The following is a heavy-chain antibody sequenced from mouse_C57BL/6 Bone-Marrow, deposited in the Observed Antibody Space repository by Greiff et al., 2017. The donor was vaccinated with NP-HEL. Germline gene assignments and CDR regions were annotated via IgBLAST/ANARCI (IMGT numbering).Heavy chain of an antibody. CDR3: AREGGGSWFAY. J-gene: IGHJ3*01. Sequence: QVQLKESGAELVKPGASVKISCKASGYAFSSYWMNWVKQRPGKGLEWIGQIYPGDGDTNYNGKFKGKATLTADKSSRTAYMQLSSLTSEDSAVYFCAREGGGSWFAYWGQGTLVTVSA. V-gene: IGHV1-80*01. D-gene: IGHD3-1*01. CDR2: IYPGDGDT. CDR1: GYAFSSYW.